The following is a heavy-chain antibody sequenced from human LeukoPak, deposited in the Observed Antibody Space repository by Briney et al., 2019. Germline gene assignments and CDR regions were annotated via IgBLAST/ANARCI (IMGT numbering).Heavy chain of an antibody. D-gene: IGHD6-13*01. CDR2: ISSSSSYI. CDR3: ARDSLGIAAAGHDAFDI. V-gene: IGHV3-21*01. CDR1: GFTFSSYS. J-gene: IGHJ3*02. Sequence: GGSLRLSCAASGFTFSSYSMNWVRQAPGKGLEWVSSISSSSSYIYYADSVKGRFTISRDNAKNSLYLQMNSLRAEGTAVYYCARDSLGIAAAGHDAFDIWGQGTMVTVSS.